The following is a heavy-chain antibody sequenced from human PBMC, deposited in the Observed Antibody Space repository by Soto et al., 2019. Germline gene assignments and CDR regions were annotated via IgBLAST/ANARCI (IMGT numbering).Heavy chain of an antibody. V-gene: IGHV5-10-1*01. Sequence: PGESLKISCKGSGYSFTSYWISWVRQMPGKGLEWMGRIDPSDSYTNYSPSFQGHVTISADKSISTAYLQWSSLKASDTAMYYCARHPLGPQVLPGGDVWGQGTTVTVSS. CDR2: IDPSDSYT. J-gene: IGHJ6*02. D-gene: IGHD2-2*01. CDR3: ARHPLGPQVLPGGDV. CDR1: GYSFTSYW.